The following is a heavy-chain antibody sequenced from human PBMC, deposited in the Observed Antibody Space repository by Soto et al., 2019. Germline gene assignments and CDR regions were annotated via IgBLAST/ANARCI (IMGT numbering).Heavy chain of an antibody. CDR1: GGSISSGGYY. D-gene: IGHD4-17*01. J-gene: IGHJ4*02. V-gene: IGHV4-31*03. Sequence: QVQLQESGPGLVKPSQTLSLTCTVSGGSISSGGYYWSWIRQHPGKGLAWIGYIYYSGSTYYNPPRKSRVTISVDTSKNQFCLKLSAVTAADTAVYYCAGAYGDYVVVGFDYWGQGTLVTVSS. CDR3: AGAYGDYVVVGFDY. CDR2: IYYSGST.